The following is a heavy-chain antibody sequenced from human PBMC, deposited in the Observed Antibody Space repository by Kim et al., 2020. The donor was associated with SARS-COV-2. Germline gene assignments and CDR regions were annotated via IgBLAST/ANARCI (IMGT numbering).Heavy chain of an antibody. D-gene: IGHD6-13*01. Sequence: SETLSLTCTVSGGSISSYYWSWIRQPPGKGLEWIGYIYYSGSTNYNPSLKSRVTISVDTSKNQFSLKLSSVTAADTAVYYCARDLAIAAAPGWFDPWGQGTLVTVSS. V-gene: IGHV4-59*13. CDR3: ARDLAIAAAPGWFDP. CDR1: GGSISSYY. CDR2: IYYSGST. J-gene: IGHJ5*02.